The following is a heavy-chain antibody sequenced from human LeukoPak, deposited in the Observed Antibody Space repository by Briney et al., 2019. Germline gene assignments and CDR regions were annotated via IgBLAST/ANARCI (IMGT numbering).Heavy chain of an antibody. CDR3: GRLAHNAWYAIDF. Sequence: GGSLRLSCVASDFTFDFYWMTWVRQAPGKGLEWLANILPDGSQKYYVDSVKGRFTISRGNPKNSLYLQINNLRAEDTAVYYCGRLAHNAWYAIDFWGQGTLVTVSS. D-gene: IGHD2-2*01. J-gene: IGHJ4*02. CDR2: ILPDGSQK. V-gene: IGHV3-7*01. CDR1: DFTFDFYW.